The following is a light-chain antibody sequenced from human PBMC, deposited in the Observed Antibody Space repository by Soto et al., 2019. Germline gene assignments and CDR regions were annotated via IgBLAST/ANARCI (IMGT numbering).Light chain of an antibody. J-gene: IGLJ1*01. Sequence: QSALTQPRSVSGSPGQSVTISCTGTSSDVGGYNHVSWYQQHPGKAPKLIIYDVNRRPSGVPDRFSGSKSGNTASLTISGPQAEDEADYYCCSYAGSYTYVFGTGTKVTVL. CDR2: DVN. V-gene: IGLV2-11*01. CDR1: SSDVGGYNH. CDR3: CSYAGSYTYV.